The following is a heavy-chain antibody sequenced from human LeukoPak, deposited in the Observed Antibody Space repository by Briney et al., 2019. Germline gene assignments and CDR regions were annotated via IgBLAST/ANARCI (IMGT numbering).Heavy chain of an antibody. D-gene: IGHD6-13*01. J-gene: IGHJ2*01. Sequence: SETLSLTCTVSGGSISSYYWSWLRQPPGKGLEWIGHIYYSGSTNYNPSLKSRVTILVDTSKNQFSLKLSSVTAADTAVYYCARGVSIAAAVTDLWGRGTLVTVSS. CDR1: GGSISSYY. CDR3: ARGVSIAAAVTDL. V-gene: IGHV4-59*01. CDR2: IYYSGST.